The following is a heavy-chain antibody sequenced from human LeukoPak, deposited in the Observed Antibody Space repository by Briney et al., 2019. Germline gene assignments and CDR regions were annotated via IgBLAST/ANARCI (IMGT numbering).Heavy chain of an antibody. CDR1: GFTFSSYG. D-gene: IGHD5-18*01. CDR2: IWYDGSNR. Sequence: PGRSLRLSCAASGFTFSSYGMHWVRQAPGKGLEWVAVIWYDGSNRYYADSVKGRFTISRDNSKNTLYLQMNSLRAEDTAVYYCARVSGYSYFGYWGQGTLVTVSS. CDR3: ARVSGYSYFGY. V-gene: IGHV3-33*01. J-gene: IGHJ4*02.